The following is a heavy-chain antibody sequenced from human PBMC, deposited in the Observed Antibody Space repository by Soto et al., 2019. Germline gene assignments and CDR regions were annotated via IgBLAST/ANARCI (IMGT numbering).Heavy chain of an antibody. Sequence: QVQLVQSGAEVKKPGSSVKVSCKASGGTFSSYAISWVRQAPGQGLEWMGGTIPIFGTANYAQKFQGRVTITADESPSTAYMELSSLRSEDTAVYYCARDPSFSSGWHNWFDPWGQGTLVTVSS. CDR3: ARDPSFSSGWHNWFDP. V-gene: IGHV1-69*01. CDR2: TIPIFGTA. J-gene: IGHJ5*02. D-gene: IGHD6-19*01. CDR1: GGTFSSYA.